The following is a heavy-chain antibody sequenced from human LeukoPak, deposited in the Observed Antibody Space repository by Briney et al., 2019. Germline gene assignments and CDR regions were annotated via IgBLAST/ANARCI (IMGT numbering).Heavy chain of an antibody. CDR2: ISYDGSNK. CDR1: GFTFSSYA. J-gene: IGHJ4*02. V-gene: IGHV3-30-3*01. CDR3: ARVIVPKGKAGAYFDY. D-gene: IGHD2-15*01. Sequence: GGSLRLSCAASGFTFSSYAMHWVRQAPGKGLEWVAVISYDGSNKYCADSVKGLFSISRDNSKNTLYLQMNSLIPEDTAVYYCARVIVPKGKAGAYFDYWGQGTLVTVSS.